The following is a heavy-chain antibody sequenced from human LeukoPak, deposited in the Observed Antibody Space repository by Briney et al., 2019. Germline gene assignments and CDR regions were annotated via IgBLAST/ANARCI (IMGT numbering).Heavy chain of an antibody. J-gene: IGHJ4*02. CDR1: GGSISSYY. CDR3: ARDGTYSSTFDY. V-gene: IGHV4-4*07. D-gene: IGHD6-19*01. Sequence: SETLSLTCTVSGGSISSYYWSWIRQLAGKGLEWIGRIYTSGSTNYNPSLKSRVTMSVDTSKNQFSLKLSSVTAADTAVYYCARDGTYSSTFDYWGQGTLVTVSS. CDR2: IYTSGST.